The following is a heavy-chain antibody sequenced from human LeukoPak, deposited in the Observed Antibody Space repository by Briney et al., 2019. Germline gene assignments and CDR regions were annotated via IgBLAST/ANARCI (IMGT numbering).Heavy chain of an antibody. CDR1: GFTFSSYG. CDR2: ISSSGSTI. Sequence: GGSLRLSCAASGFTFSSYGMHWVRQAPGKGLEWVSYISSSGSTIYYADSVKGRFTISRDNAKNSLYLQMNSLRAEDTAVYYSARDPRGTDGGNDDYWGQGTLVTVSS. D-gene: IGHD4-23*01. V-gene: IGHV3-48*04. J-gene: IGHJ4*02. CDR3: ARDPRGTDGGNDDY.